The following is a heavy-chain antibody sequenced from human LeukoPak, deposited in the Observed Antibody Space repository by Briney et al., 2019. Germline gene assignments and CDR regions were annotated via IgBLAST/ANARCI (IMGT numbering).Heavy chain of an antibody. J-gene: IGHJ6*02. CDR2: ISSSSSYI. Sequence: GGSLRLSCAASGFTFSSYSMNWVRQAPGKGLEWVSSISSSSSYIYYADSVKGRFTISRDNAKNSLYLQMNSLRAEGTAVYYCAREASGYERDTYYYYYYGMDVWGQGTTVTVSS. V-gene: IGHV3-21*01. CDR3: AREASGYERDTYYYYYYGMDV. CDR1: GFTFSSYS. D-gene: IGHD5-12*01.